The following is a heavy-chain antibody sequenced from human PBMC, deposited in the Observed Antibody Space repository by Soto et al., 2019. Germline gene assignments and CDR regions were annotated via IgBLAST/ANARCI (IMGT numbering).Heavy chain of an antibody. CDR3: ARLGSYCSGGSCYYYYYMDV. D-gene: IGHD2-15*01. CDR2: IYPGDSDT. J-gene: IGHJ6*03. Sequence: PGESLKISCKGSGYSFTSYWIGWVRQMPGKGLEWMGIIYPGDSDTRYSPSFQGQVTISADKSISTAYLQWSSLKASDTAMYYCARLGSYCSGGSCYYYYYMDVWGKGTTVTVSS. CDR1: GYSFTSYW. V-gene: IGHV5-51*01.